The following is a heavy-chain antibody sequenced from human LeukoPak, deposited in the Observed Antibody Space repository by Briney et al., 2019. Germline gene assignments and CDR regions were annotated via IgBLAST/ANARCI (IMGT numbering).Heavy chain of an antibody. V-gene: IGHV3-7*01. CDR3: AKGGTYSGEIDY. J-gene: IGHJ4*02. Sequence: GGSLRLSCAGSGFTFSTYWMNWVRQAPGKGLEWVASIKQDGSEKYYVDSAKGRFTISRDNAKNSLYLQMNSLRAEDTAVYYCAKGGTYSGEIDYWGQGTLVTVSS. CDR2: IKQDGSEK. D-gene: IGHD1-26*01. CDR1: GFTFSTYW.